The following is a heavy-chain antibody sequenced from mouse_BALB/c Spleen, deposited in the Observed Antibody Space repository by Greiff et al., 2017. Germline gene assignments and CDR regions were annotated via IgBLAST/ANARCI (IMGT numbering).Heavy chain of an antibody. CDR3: ARAESYYWYFDV. D-gene: IGHD1-1*01. CDR1: GFTFSDYG. V-gene: IGHV5-15*02. Sequence: DVKLVESGGGLVQPGGSRKLSCAASGFTFSDYGMAWVRQAPGKGPEWVAFISNLAYSIYYADTVTGRFTISRENAKNTLYLEMSSLRSEDTAMYYCARAESYYWYFDVWGAGTTVTVSS. J-gene: IGHJ1*01. CDR2: ISNLAYSI.